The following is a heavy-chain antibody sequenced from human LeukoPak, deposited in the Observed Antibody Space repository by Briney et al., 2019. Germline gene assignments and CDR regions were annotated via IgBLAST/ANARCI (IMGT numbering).Heavy chain of an antibody. J-gene: IGHJ4*02. D-gene: IGHD6-13*01. CDR1: GGSISSYY. CDR2: IYYSGST. CDR3: ARSSGWGSSSVDY. Sequence: PSETLSLTCTVSGGSISSYYWSWIRQPPGKGLEWIGYIYYSGSTNYNPSLKSRVTISVDPSKNQFSLKLSSVTAADTAVYYCARSSGWGSSSVDYWGQGTLVTVSS. V-gene: IGHV4-59*01.